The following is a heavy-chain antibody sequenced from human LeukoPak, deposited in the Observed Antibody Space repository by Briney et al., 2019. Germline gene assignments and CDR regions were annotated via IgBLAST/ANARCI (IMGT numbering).Heavy chain of an antibody. CDR3: AREAQEGGIDY. Sequence: PGGSLRLSCGASGFIFGSYWMRWVRQAPGRGREWVANIEQDGSEKYYVDSVKGRLTISRDNAKSSLYLQMNSLRSGDTAVYYCAREAQEGGIDYWGQGTLVTVSS. V-gene: IGHV3-7*03. D-gene: IGHD3-16*01. CDR1: GFIFGSYW. J-gene: IGHJ4*02. CDR2: IEQDGSEK.